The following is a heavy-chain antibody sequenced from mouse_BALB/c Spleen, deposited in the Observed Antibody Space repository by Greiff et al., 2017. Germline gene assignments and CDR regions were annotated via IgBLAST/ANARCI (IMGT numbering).Heavy chain of an antibody. CDR1: GFTFSDYY. D-gene: IGHD2-14*01. CDR2: ISDGGSYT. Sequence: EVMLVESGGGLVKPGGSLKLSCAASGFTFSDYYMYWVRQTPEKRLEWVATISDGGSYTYYPDSVKGRFTISRDNAKNNLYLQMSSLKSEDTAMYYCARENYRQRRLYYYAMDYWGQGTSVTVSS. V-gene: IGHV5-4*02. J-gene: IGHJ4*01. CDR3: ARENYRQRRLYYYAMDY.